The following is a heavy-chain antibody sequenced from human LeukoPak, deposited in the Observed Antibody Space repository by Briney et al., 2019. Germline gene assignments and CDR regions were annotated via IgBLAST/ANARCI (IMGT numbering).Heavy chain of an antibody. CDR3: ARGSPLDYCSSTSCYKDWFDP. D-gene: IGHD2-2*02. CDR1: GGSFSGYY. V-gene: IGHV4-34*01. Sequence: SETLSLTCAVYGGSFSGYYWSWIRQPPGKGLEWIGEINHSGSTNYNPSLKSRVTISVDTSKNQFSLKLSPVTAADTAVYYCARGSPLDYCSSTSCYKDWFDPWGQGTLVTVSS. J-gene: IGHJ5*02. CDR2: INHSGST.